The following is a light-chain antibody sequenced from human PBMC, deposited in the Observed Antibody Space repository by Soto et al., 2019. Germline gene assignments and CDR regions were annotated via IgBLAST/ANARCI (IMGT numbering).Light chain of an antibody. CDR3: CSYAGSSTFVV. V-gene: IGLV2-23*02. Sequence: QYALTQPASVSGSPGQSITISCTGTSSDVGSYNLVSWYQQHPGKGPKLMIYEDNKRPSGVSNRFSGSKSGNTASLTISGLQAEDEADYYCCSYAGSSTFVVFGGGTKLTVL. J-gene: IGLJ2*01. CDR1: SSDVGSYNL. CDR2: EDN.